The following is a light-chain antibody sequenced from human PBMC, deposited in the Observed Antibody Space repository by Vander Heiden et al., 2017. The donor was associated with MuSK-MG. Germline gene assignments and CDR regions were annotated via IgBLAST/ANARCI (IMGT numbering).Light chain of an antibody. CDR3: SSYTSNKLRV. CDR1: ISDVGGYNY. CDR2: EGS. J-gene: IGLJ2*01. Sequence: QSALTQPASVSGSRGQSLTISCAGTISDVGGYNYVSWYQQHPGKAPKLMIYEGSSRPSGVSNRFSGSNAGNTASLTISGLQAEDEADYYCSSYTSNKLRVFGGGTKVTVL. V-gene: IGLV2-14*01.